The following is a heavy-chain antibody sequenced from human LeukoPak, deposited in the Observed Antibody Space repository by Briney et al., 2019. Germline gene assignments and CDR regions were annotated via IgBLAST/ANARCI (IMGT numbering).Heavy chain of an antibody. CDR1: GFTISSNY. J-gene: IGHJ5*02. D-gene: IGHD3-10*01. CDR3: ARALKPVLLWFGDNWFDP. CDR2: ISYDGSNK. V-gene: IGHV3-30*03. Sequence: GGSLRLSCAASGFTISSNYMTWVRQAPGKGLEWVAVISYDGSNKYYADSVKGRFTISRDNSKNTLYLQMNSLRAEDTAVYYCARALKPVLLWFGDNWFDPWGQGTLVTVSS.